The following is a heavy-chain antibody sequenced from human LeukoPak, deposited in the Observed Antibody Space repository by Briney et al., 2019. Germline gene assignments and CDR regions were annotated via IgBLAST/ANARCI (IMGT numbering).Heavy chain of an antibody. CDR3: ARGRSSGGSRYYFDY. CDR1: GGSISSYY. CDR2: IYTSGST. Sequence: PSETLSLTCTVSGGSISSYYWSWIRQPAGKGLEWIGRIYTSGSTNYNPSLKSRVTMPVDTSKNQFSLKLSSVTAVDTAVYYSARGRSSGGSRYYFDYWGQGTLVTVSS. V-gene: IGHV4-4*07. D-gene: IGHD2-15*01. J-gene: IGHJ4*02.